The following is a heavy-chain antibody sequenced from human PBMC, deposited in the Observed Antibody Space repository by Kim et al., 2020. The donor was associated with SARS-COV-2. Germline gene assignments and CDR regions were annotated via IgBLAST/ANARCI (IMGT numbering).Heavy chain of an antibody. CDR3: ERERRGVTGTYDYCD. D-gene: IGHD2-21*02. V-gene: IGHV4-4*07. CDR1: GGSIRGHF. Sequence: SETLSLTCTISGGSIRGHFWSWIRQSAGKGLEFVGRLFPGGSSDYSPSLMSRVAVSSDMSTNKVSLTLRSVTAADTAADYCERERRGVTGTYDYCDWCQG. J-gene: IGHJ1*01. CDR2: LFPGGSS.